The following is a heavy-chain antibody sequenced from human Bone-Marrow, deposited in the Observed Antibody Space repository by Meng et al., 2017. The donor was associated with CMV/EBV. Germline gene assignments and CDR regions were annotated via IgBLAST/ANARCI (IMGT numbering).Heavy chain of an antibody. CDR3: ARDLEYCGGDCYLDYYYGMDV. J-gene: IGHJ6*02. Sequence: GESLKISCAASGFTFSSYSMNWVRQAPGKGLEWVSSISSSSSSYIYYADSVKGRFTISRDNAKNSLYLQMNSLRAEDTAVYYCARDLEYCGGDCYLDYYYGMDVWGQGTTVTVSS. CDR2: ISSSSSSYI. CDR1: GFTFSSYS. V-gene: IGHV3-21*01. D-gene: IGHD2-21*01.